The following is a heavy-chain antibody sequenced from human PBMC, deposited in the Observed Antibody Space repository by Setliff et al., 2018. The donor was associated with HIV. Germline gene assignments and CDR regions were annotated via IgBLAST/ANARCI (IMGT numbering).Heavy chain of an antibody. CDR1: GFSFSHHG. CDR2: IASDVSKT. CDR3: TRDPTPKEVWFFSGYYSDY. Sequence: GGSPRLSCAASGFSFSHHGMHWVRQAPGKGLEWVAFIASDVSKTHIADSVKGRFTISRDNSKNTLYLQMSSLSADDTAVYYCTRDPTPKEVWFFSGYYSDYWGQGTLVTVSS. D-gene: IGHD2-15*01. J-gene: IGHJ4*02. V-gene: IGHV3-30*02.